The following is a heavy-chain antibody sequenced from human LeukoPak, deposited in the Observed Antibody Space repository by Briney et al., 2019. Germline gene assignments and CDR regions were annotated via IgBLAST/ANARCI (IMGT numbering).Heavy chain of an antibody. CDR3: ARDATEYGDSPFDW. J-gene: IGHJ4*02. Sequence: PGGSLRLSCSASGFSFSSYGMPWVRQAPGKGLEWVAVIWNDGSHQYYADSEKGRFTISRDNSRNTVYLQMNRLRVDDTAVYYCARDATEYGDSPFDWWGQGTLVTVSS. CDR1: GFSFSSYG. CDR2: IWNDGSHQ. D-gene: IGHD4-17*01. V-gene: IGHV3-33*01.